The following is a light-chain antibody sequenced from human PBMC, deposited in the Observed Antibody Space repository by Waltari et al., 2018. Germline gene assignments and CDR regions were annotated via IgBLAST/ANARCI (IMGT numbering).Light chain of an antibody. CDR1: HSLSSY. J-gene: IGKJ5*01. Sequence: EIVLTQSPATLSLSPGERATLSCRASHSLSSYLAWYQQKPGQAPRLLIYGSSNSATGIPARFSGSGSGTDFTLTISSLEPEDFAVDYCQQRSNWPPVTFGQGTRLEIK. CDR2: GSS. V-gene: IGKV3-11*01. CDR3: QQRSNWPPVT.